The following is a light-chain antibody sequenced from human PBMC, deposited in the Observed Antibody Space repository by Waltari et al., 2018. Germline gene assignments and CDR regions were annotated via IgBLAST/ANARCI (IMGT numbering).Light chain of an antibody. V-gene: IGLV2-14*03. CDR3: SSFTDTHTLL. CDR2: DVT. CDR1: SNDVGASNF. J-gene: IGLJ2*01. Sequence: QSALTQPASVSGSPGQSITISGTCTSNDVGASNFASGYQQPPGRAPPLMIYDVTERPSGISYRFSGSKSANTASLTISGLLPEDEAIYYCSSFTDTHTLLFGGGTTVTVL.